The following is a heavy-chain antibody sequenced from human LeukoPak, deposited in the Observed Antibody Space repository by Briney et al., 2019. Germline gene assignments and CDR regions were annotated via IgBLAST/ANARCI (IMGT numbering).Heavy chain of an antibody. V-gene: IGHV3-74*01. CDR3: ARCGGNFGFNDY. Sequence: GGSLRLSCAASGFTFNSYWMHWVRQAPGKGLVWVARISTDGSSTSYADSVKGRFTISRDNAKNTLYLQMNSLRAEDTAVYYCARCGGNFGFNDYWGQGTLVTVSS. D-gene: IGHD4-23*01. J-gene: IGHJ4*02. CDR1: GFTFNSYW. CDR2: ISTDGSST.